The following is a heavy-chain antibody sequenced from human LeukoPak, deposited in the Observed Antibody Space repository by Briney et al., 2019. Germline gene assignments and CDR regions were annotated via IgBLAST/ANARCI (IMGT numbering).Heavy chain of an antibody. J-gene: IGHJ4*02. CDR2: MNPNSGNT. V-gene: IGHV1-8*01. CDR1: GYTFTSYD. D-gene: IGHD5-18*01. Sequence: GASVKVSCKASGYTFTSYDINWVRQATGQGLEWMGWMNPNSGNTGYAQKFQGRVTMTTDISTSTAYMELRSLRSDDTAVFYCVRDLGVDTSMIFFDFWGQGTRVTVSS. CDR3: VRDLGVDTSMIFFDF.